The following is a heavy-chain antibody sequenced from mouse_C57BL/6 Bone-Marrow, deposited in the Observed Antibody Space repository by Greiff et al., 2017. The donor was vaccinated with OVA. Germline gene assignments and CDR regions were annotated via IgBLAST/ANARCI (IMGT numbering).Heavy chain of an antibody. D-gene: IGHD1-1*01. Sequence: EVKLVESGGGLVQPGGSLSLSCAASGFTFTDYYMSWVRQPPGKALEWLGFIRNKANGYTTEYSASVKGRFTISRDNSQSILYLQMNALRAEDSATYYCARYYYGSSYAWFAYWGQGTLVTVSA. V-gene: IGHV7-3*01. J-gene: IGHJ3*01. CDR2: IRNKANGYTT. CDR1: GFTFTDYY. CDR3: ARYYYGSSYAWFAY.